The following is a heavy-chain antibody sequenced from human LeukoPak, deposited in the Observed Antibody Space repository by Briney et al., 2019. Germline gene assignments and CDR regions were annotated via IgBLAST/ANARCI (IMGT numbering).Heavy chain of an antibody. J-gene: IGHJ3*01. V-gene: IGHV3-7*01. D-gene: IGHD3-22*01. CDR3: ATSARRITMIV. CDR1: GFTFSSYW. CDR2: IKQDGSEE. Sequence: PGGSLRLSCAASGFTFSSYWMSWVRQAPGKGLEWVANIKQDGSEEYYVDSVKGRFTISRDNAKNSLYLQMNSLRAEDTAVYYCATSARRITMIVWGQGTMVTVSS.